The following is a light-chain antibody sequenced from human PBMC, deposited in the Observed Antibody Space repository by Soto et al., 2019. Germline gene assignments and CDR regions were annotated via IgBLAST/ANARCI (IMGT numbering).Light chain of an antibody. CDR3: SSYTSSSTLP. CDR2: EVS. CDR1: SSDVGGYNY. J-gene: IGLJ1*01. Sequence: QSALTQPASVSGSPGQSITISCTGTSSDVGGYNYVSWYQQHPGKAPNLMIYEVSNRPSGVSNGFSGSKSGNTASLTISGLQAEDEADYYCSSYTSSSTLPFGTGTKVTVL. V-gene: IGLV2-14*01.